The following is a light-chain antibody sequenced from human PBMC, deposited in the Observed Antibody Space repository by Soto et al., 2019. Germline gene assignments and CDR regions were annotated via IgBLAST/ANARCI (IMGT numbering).Light chain of an antibody. CDR1: NIGSKS. CDR3: QVWDSSSDPYVV. CDR2: FNA. J-gene: IGLJ2*01. Sequence: SYELTQPPSVSVAPGQTARITCGGNNIGSKSVHWYQQRSGQAPVLVIKFNADRPSGIPERLSGSNSGNTATLTINRVEAGDEADDYCQVWDSSSDPYVVFGGGTKLTVL. V-gene: IGLV3-21*04.